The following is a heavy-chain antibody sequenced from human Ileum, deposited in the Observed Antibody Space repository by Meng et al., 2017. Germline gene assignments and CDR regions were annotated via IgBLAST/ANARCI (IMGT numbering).Heavy chain of an antibody. V-gene: IGHV4-4*02. D-gene: IGHD3-10*01. J-gene: IGHJ4*02. CDR2: IYHSGST. Sequence: QVQLQDSGTGLVKPSGPLALTCAVSGGIIINSNWLSLVRQPPGKGLEWIGQIYHSGSTNYNPSLTSRVTISVDKSRNQFSLKLSSVTAADTAVYYCARHVSGSYPYLEYWGQGTLVTVSS. CDR3: ARHVSGSYPYLEY. CDR1: GGIIINSNW.